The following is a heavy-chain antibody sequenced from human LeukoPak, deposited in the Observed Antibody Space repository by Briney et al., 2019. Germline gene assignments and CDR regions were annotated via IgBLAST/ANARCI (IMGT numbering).Heavy chain of an antibody. V-gene: IGHV3-23*01. CDR1: GFTFGSYA. J-gene: IGHJ4*02. D-gene: IGHD1-1*01. CDR2: ISGSGGST. CDR3: ARDDGVRTVDY. Sequence: GGSLRLSCAASGFTFGSYAMSWVRQAPGKGLEWVSAISGSGGSTYYADSAKGRFTISRDNSKNTLYLQMNSLRAEDTAVYYCARDDGVRTVDYWGQGILVTVSP.